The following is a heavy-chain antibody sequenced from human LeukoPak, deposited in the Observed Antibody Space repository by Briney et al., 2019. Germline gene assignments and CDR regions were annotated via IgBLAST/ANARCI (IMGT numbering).Heavy chain of an antibody. D-gene: IGHD1-26*01. CDR2: ISAYNGNT. J-gene: IGHJ5*02. V-gene: IGHV1-18*01. CDR3: ARSQVGATRGFDP. CDR1: GGTFSSYA. Sequence: GASVKVSCKASGGTFSSYAISWVRQAPGQGLEWMGWISAYNGNTNYAQKLQGRVTMTTDTSTSTAYMELRSLRSDDTAVYYCARSQVGATRGFDPWGQGTLVTVSS.